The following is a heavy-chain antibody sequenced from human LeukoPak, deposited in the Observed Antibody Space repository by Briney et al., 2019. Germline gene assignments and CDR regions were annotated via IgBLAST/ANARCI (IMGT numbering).Heavy chain of an antibody. J-gene: IGHJ4*02. CDR2: IIPIFGTA. CDR1: GGTFSSYA. V-gene: IGHV1-69*05. CDR3: ARAQGCSGGSCYSGGHFDY. D-gene: IGHD2-15*01. Sequence: ASVKVSCKASGGTFSSYAISWVRQAPGQGFEWMGGIIPIFGTANYAQKFQGRVTITTDESTSTAYMELSSLRSEDTAVYYCARAQGCSGGSCYSGGHFDYWGQGTLVTVSS.